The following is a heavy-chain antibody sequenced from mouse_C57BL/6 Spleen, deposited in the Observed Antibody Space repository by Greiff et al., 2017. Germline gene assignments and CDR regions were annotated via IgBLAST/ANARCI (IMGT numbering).Heavy chain of an antibody. CDR3: ARPYYGSRGNFDY. CDR2: IDPSDSYT. D-gene: IGHD1-1*01. V-gene: IGHV1-69*01. Sequence: QVQLQQPGAELVMPGASVKLSCKASGYTFTSYWMHWVKQRPGQGLEWIGEIDPSDSYTNYNQKFKGKSTLTVDKSSSTAYMQLSSLTSEDSAVYYCARPYYGSRGNFDYWGQGTTLTVSS. J-gene: IGHJ2*01. CDR1: GYTFTSYW.